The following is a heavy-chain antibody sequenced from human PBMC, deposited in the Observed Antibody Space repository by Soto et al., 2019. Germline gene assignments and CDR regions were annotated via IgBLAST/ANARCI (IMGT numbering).Heavy chain of an antibody. Sequence: ASVKGSCKASGYIFTSYYIHWVRQAPGQGLEWMGWINPFDGSRMFAQSFQGRVTMTRDTSTSTVYMEVSSLRSEHTAVYYCSRVDPGETSPFDHWG. D-gene: IGHD3-10*01. V-gene: IGHV1-46*03. J-gene: IGHJ4*01. CDR1: GYIFTSYY. CDR3: SRVDPGETSPFDH. CDR2: INPFDGSR.